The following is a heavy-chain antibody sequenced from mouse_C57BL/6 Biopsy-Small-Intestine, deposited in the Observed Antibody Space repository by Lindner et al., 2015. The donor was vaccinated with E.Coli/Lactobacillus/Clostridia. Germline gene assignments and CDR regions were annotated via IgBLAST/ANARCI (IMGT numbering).Heavy chain of an antibody. Sequence: SVKVSCKASGYIFTSYGISWVRQAPGQGLEWMGWISTYNGNTNYAQNLQGRVTMTTDTSTITAYMELRSLRSDDTAVYYCARGYDFWSGYGYWGQGTLATVSS. CDR1: GYIFTSYG. CDR3: ARGYDFWSGYGY. CDR2: ISTYNGNT. J-gene: IGHJ4*01. D-gene: IGHD2-4*01. V-gene: IGHV1-81*01.